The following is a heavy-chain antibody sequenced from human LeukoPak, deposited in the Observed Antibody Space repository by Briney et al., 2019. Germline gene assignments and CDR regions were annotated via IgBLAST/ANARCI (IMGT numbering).Heavy chain of an antibody. J-gene: IGHJ3*02. Sequence: ASVKVSCKASGYTFTSYGISWVRRAPGQGLEWMGWISTYKSNTNYAQNFQARVTMTTDTSTSTVYMELRSLRSDDTAVYYCARDLLDAFDIWGQGTMVTVSS. CDR1: GYTFTSYG. CDR3: ARDLLDAFDI. CDR2: ISTYKSNT. V-gene: IGHV1-18*01.